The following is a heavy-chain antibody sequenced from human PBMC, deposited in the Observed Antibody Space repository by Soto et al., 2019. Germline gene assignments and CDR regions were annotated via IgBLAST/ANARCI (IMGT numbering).Heavy chain of an antibody. CDR1: GYTFTGHW. J-gene: IGHJ4*02. CDR3: TRHTGYDSSLDY. Sequence: LKISCQGSGYTFTGHWISWVRQMPGKGLEWMGRIDPSDSYTDYSPTVQGHVTMSADKSINTAYLQWSSLQASDTAVYYCTRHTGYDSSLDYWGQGTLVTVSS. CDR2: IDPSDSYT. D-gene: IGHD5-12*01. V-gene: IGHV5-10-1*01.